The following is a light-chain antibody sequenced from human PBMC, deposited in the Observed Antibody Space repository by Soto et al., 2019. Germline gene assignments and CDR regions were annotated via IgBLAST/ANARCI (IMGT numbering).Light chain of an antibody. CDR3: QQWFT. CDR2: GVS. J-gene: IGKJ3*01. V-gene: IGKV3-20*01. Sequence: EVVLTQSPGTLSLSPGERATLSCRASQSVSGSDLAWYQQKPGQAPRLLISGVSNRATGTPDRFSGSGSGTDFTLTISRLEPEDFAVYYCQQWFTFGPGTKVDIK. CDR1: QSVSGSD.